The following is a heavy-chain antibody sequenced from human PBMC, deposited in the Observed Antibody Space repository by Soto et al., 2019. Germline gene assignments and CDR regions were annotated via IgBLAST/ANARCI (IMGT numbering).Heavy chain of an antibody. D-gene: IGHD2-21*02. CDR3: ARDQSHDFCDWGVYYYYMDV. V-gene: IGHV1-46*03. CDR2: INPSGGST. J-gene: IGHJ6*03. CDR1: GGTFSSYT. Sequence: ASVKVSCKASGGTFSSYTISWVRQAPGQGLEWMGIINPSGGSTSYAQKFQGRVTMTRDTSTSTVYMELSSLRSEDTAVYYCARDQSHDFCDWGVYYYYMDVWGKGTTVTGSS.